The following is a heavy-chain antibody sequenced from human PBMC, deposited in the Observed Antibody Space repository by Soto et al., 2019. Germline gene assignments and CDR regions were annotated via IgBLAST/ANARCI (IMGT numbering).Heavy chain of an antibody. J-gene: IGHJ6*02. CDR2: IIPIFGTA. V-gene: IGHV1-69*13. D-gene: IGHD5-12*01. CDR1: GGTFSSYA. Sequence: SVKVSCKASGGTFSSYAISWVRQAPGQGLEWMGGIIPIFGTANYAQKFQGRVTITADESTSTAYMELSSLRSEDTAVYYCARGSVVATMGYYYYYGMDVWGQGTTVTVSS. CDR3: ARGSVVATMGYYYYYGMDV.